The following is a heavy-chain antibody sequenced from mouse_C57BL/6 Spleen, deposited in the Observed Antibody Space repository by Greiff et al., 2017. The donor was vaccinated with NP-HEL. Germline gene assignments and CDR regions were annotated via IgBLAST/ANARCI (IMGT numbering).Heavy chain of an antibody. CDR2: INPSNGGT. V-gene: IGHV1-53*01. Sequence: QVQLQQPGTELVKPGASVKLSCKASGYTFTSYWMHWVKQRPGQGLEWIGNINPSNGGTNYNEKFKSKATLTVDKSSSTAYMQLSSLTSEDSAVYYCAREPGPKLGRWAMDYWGQGTSVTVSS. J-gene: IGHJ4*01. CDR1: GYTFTSYW. CDR3: AREPGPKLGRWAMDY. D-gene: IGHD4-1*01.